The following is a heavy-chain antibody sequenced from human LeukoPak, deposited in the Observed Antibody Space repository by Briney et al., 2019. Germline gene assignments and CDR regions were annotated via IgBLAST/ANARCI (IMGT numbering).Heavy chain of an antibody. CDR3: AKERDTVVTLGDAFDI. Sequence: GGSLRLSCAASGFTFDDYAMHWVRQAPGKGLEWVSGISWSSGSIGYADSVKGRFTISRDNAKNSLYLQMNSLRAEDTALYYCAKERDTVVTLGDAFDIWGQGTMVTVSS. CDR2: ISWSSGSI. D-gene: IGHD4-23*01. V-gene: IGHV3-9*01. J-gene: IGHJ3*02. CDR1: GFTFDDYA.